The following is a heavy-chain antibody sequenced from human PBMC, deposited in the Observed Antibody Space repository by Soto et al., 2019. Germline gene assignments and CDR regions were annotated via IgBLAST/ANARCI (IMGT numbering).Heavy chain of an antibody. D-gene: IGHD3-10*01. Sequence: ASVKVSCKASGYTFTSYYMHWVRQAPGQGLEWMGIINPSGGSTSYAQKFQGRATMTRDTSTSTVYMELSSLRSEDTAVYYCARDPRSHSGSYYLRLYYYYYYGMDVWGQGTTVTVS. CDR3: ARDPRSHSGSYYLRLYYYYYYGMDV. V-gene: IGHV1-46*01. CDR2: INPSGGST. CDR1: GYTFTSYY. J-gene: IGHJ6*02.